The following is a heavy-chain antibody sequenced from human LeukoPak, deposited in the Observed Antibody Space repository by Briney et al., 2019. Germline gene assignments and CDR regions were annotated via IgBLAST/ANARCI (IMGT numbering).Heavy chain of an antibody. D-gene: IGHD6-19*01. CDR1: GFIFNNYA. Sequence: SGGSLRLSCAGSGFIFNNYAMHWVRQPPGKGLEWASGISWNSGTIDYADSVRGRFTISRDNAKNSLYLQMDSLRVEDTAFYYCAKDNRRHYTSGPNPDSLHWGQGALVTASS. J-gene: IGHJ4*02. CDR3: AKDNRRHYTSGPNPDSLH. CDR2: ISWNSGTI. V-gene: IGHV3-9*01.